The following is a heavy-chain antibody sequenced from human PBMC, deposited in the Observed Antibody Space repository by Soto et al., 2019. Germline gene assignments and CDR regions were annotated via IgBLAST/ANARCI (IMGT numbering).Heavy chain of an antibody. J-gene: IGHJ4*02. CDR1: GGSISSGDYY. V-gene: IGHV4-30-4*01. CDR3: ARLGVRQTFDY. CDR2: IYYSGST. Sequence: PSETLSLTCTVSGGSISSGDYYWSWIRQPPGKGLEWIGYIYYSGSTYYNPSLKSRVTISVDTSKNQFSLKLSSVTAADTAVYYCARLGVRQTFDYWGQGTLVTVSS.